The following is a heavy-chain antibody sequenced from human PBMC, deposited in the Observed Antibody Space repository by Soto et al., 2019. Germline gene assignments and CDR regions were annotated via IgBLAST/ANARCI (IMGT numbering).Heavy chain of an antibody. Sequence: QVQLVESGGGVVQPGRSLRLSCAASGFTFSSYGMHWVRQAPGKGLEWVAVISYDGSNKYYADSVKGRFTSSRDNSKNTLYLQMNSLRAEDTAVYYCAKDPGASGHFDYWGQGTLVTVSS. CDR1: GFTFSSYG. D-gene: IGHD6-19*01. CDR2: ISYDGSNK. V-gene: IGHV3-30*18. CDR3: AKDPGASGHFDY. J-gene: IGHJ4*02.